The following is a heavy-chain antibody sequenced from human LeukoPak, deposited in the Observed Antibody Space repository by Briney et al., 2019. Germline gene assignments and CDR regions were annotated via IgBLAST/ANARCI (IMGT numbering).Heavy chain of an antibody. CDR1: GGTFSSYA. CDR3: ASSYYDSSGYYPIDY. J-gene: IGHJ4*02. V-gene: IGHV1-69*04. CDR2: IIPILGIA. D-gene: IGHD3-22*01. Sequence: ASVKVSCKASGGTFSSYAISWVRQAPGQGLEWMGRIIPILGIANYAQKFQGRVTITADKSTSTAYMELSGLRSEDTAVYYCASSYYDSSGYYPIDYWGQGTLVTVSS.